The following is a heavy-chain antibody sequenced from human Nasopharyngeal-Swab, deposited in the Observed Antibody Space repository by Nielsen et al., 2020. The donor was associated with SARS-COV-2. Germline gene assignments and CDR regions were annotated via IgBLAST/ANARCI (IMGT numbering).Heavy chain of an antibody. D-gene: IGHD3-9*01. Sequence: ASVKVSCKASGYTFTSYGMHWVRQAPGQRLEWMGWINSAKGTIRYSQKFQGRVTITRDTSASTAYMELSSLRSEDTAGYYCARSHRRFAYYDILTGYHNWFDPWGQGTLVTVSS. CDR2: INSAKGTI. V-gene: IGHV1-3*01. CDR3: ARSHRRFAYYDILTGYHNWFDP. CDR1: GYTFTSYG. J-gene: IGHJ5*02.